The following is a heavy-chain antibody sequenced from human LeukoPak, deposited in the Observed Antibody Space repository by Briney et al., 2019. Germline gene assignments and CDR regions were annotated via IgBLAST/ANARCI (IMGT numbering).Heavy chain of an antibody. CDR1: GGSISSYY. CDR3: ARGSGRYSSSWGDALDI. D-gene: IGHD6-13*01. J-gene: IGHJ3*02. V-gene: IGHV4-4*07. CDR2: IYTSGST. Sequence: SETLSLTGTVSGGSISSYYWSWIRQPAGKGLEWIGRIYTSGSTNYNPSLKSRVTMSVDTSKNQFSLKLSSVTAADTAVYYCARGSGRYSSSWGDALDIWGQGTMVTVSS.